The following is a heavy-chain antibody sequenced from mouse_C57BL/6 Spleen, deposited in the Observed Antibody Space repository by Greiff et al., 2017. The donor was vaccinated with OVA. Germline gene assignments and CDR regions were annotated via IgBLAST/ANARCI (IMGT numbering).Heavy chain of an antibody. CDR3: ARVDSYYAMDY. V-gene: IGHV3-6*01. Sequence: EVQLQQSGPGLVKPSQSLSLTCSVTGYSITSGYYWNWIRQFPGNKLEWMGYISYDGSNNYNPSLKNRISITRDTSKNQFFLKLNSVTTEDTATYYCARVDSYYAMDYWGQGTSVTVSS. J-gene: IGHJ4*01. CDR1: GYSITSGYY. CDR2: ISYDGSN.